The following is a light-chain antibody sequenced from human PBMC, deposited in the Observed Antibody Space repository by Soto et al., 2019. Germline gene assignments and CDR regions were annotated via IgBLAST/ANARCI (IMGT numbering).Light chain of an antibody. CDR1: QSVSSSY. V-gene: IGKV3-20*01. Sequence: ESVLTQSPGTLTFSPEERATLSCRASQSVSSSYLAWYQQKPGQAPRLLIYGASSRATGIPDRFSGSGSGTDFTLTISRLEPEDFAVYYCQQYGSSPGGTFGQGTKV. CDR2: GAS. CDR3: QQYGSSPGGT. J-gene: IGKJ1*01.